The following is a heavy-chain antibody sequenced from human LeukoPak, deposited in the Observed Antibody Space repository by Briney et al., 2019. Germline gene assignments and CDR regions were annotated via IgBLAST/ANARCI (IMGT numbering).Heavy chain of an antibody. CDR1: GYTFTGHY. V-gene: IGHV1-2*02. J-gene: IGHJ4*02. Sequence: GASVKVSCKTSGYTFTGHYIHWVRQAPGQGLEWMGCINPNSGGTKYAQKFQDRVTMTRDTSISTAYMELSRLRSDDTAVYYCARPRDSSGYYYFDYWGQGTLVTVSS. CDR3: ARPRDSSGYYYFDY. CDR2: INPNSGGT. D-gene: IGHD3-22*01.